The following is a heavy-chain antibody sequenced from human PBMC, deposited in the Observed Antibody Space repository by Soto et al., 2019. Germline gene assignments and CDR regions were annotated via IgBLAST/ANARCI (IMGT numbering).Heavy chain of an antibody. D-gene: IGHD2-15*01. CDR3: ARQGYCRGGRCYRIPSFDY. Sequence: QLQLQESGPGLVKPSETLSLTCTVSGGSISSSSYYWGWIRQPPGTGLEWIGSIYYSGSTYSNPSLKSRVTISVDTAKNQFSLKLSSVTAADTAVYYCARQGYCRGGRCYRIPSFDYWGQGTLVTVSS. J-gene: IGHJ4*02. CDR2: IYYSGST. CDR1: GGSISSSSYY. V-gene: IGHV4-39*01.